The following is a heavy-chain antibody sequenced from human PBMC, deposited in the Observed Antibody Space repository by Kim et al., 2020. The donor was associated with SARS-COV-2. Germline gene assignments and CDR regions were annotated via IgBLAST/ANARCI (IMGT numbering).Heavy chain of an antibody. V-gene: IGHV3-23*01. CDR1: GFTFSSYA. CDR2: ISGSGGST. J-gene: IGHJ5*02. D-gene: IGHD3-10*01. Sequence: GGSLRLSCAASGFTFSSYAMSWVRQAPGKGLEWVSAISGSGGSTYYADSVKGRFTISRDNSKNTLYLQMNSLRAEDTAVYYCAKEQRPRLWFGVNWFDPWGQGTLVTVSS. CDR3: AKEQRPRLWFGVNWFDP.